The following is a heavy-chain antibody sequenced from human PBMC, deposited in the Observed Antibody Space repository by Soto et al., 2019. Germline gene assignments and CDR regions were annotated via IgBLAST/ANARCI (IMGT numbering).Heavy chain of an antibody. CDR1: GYTFTSYG. CDR2: ISAYNGNT. Sequence: ASVKVSCKASGYTFTSYGISWVRQAPGQGLEWMGWISAYNGNTNYAQKLQGRVTMTTDTSTSTAYMKLRSLRSDDTAVYYCARGGWGYCSSTSCYIKRYGMDVWGQGTTVTVSS. D-gene: IGHD2-2*02. CDR3: ARGGWGYCSSTSCYIKRYGMDV. J-gene: IGHJ6*02. V-gene: IGHV1-18*01.